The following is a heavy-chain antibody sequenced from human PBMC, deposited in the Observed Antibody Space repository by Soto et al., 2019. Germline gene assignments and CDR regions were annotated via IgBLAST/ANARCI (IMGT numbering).Heavy chain of an antibody. Sequence: GASVKVSCKASGGTFSSYAISWVRQAPGQGLEWMGGIIPIFGTANYAQKFQGRVTMTADESTSTAYMELSSLRSEDTAGYYWARGKGAARPNYGMDVWGQGTTVTVSS. D-gene: IGHD6-6*01. CDR1: GGTFSSYA. CDR3: ARGKGAARPNYGMDV. CDR2: IIPIFGTA. J-gene: IGHJ6*02. V-gene: IGHV1-69*13.